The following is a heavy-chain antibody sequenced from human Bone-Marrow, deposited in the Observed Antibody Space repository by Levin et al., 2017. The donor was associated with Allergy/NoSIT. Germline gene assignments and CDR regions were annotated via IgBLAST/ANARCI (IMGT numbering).Heavy chain of an antibody. CDR1: GGSFKAYY. Sequence: SSETLSLTCAVYGGSFKAYYWNWIRQAPGEGLEWIGEINHSGSPNYTPSLKGRATLSVDTSKKQFSLKLTSVSAADTAVYFCARSARLLTGNSRGQHPYCYMDVWGKGTTVTVSS. V-gene: IGHV4-34*01. CDR3: ARSARLLTGNSRGQHPYCYMDV. CDR2: INHSGSP. J-gene: IGHJ6*03. D-gene: IGHD3-9*01.